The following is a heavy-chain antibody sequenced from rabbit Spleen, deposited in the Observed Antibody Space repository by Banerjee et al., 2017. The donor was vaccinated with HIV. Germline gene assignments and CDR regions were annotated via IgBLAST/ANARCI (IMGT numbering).Heavy chain of an antibody. V-gene: IGHV1S40*01. CDR2: IRTGDDDT. CDR3: ARGDYGNYGYGL. CDR1: GFSFSSTYW. D-gene: IGHD2-1*01. Sequence: QSLEESGGDLVKPGASLTLTCTASGFSFSSTYWMCWVRQAPGKGLEWIACIRTGDDDTYYATWAKGRFTISKTSSTTVTLQMTSLTAADTATYFCARGDYGNYGYGLWGPGTLVTVS. J-gene: IGHJ4*01.